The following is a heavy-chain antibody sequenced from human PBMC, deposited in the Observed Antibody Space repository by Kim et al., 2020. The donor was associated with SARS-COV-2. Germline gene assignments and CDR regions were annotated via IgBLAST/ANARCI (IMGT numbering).Heavy chain of an antibody. D-gene: IGHD6-6*01. V-gene: IGHV3-48*02. J-gene: IGHJ4*02. Sequence: YYADSGKGRFTISRDNAKNSLSLQMNSLRDEDTAVYYCARLSCTSSVEDYWGQGTLVTVSS. CDR3: ARLSCTSSVEDY.